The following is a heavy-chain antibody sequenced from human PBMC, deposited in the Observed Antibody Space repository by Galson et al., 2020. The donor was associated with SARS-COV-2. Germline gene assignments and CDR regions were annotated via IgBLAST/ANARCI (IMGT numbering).Heavy chain of an antibody. CDR1: GGSFSGYY. CDR2: INHSGST. V-gene: IGHV4-34*01. Sequence: SEPLSPTCAVYGGSFSGYYWNWIRQPPGMGLEWIGEINHSGSTNYNPSLKSRVIISVDTSKSQFSLNLSSVTAADTAVYYCARGRGADYSSFYWGQGTLFIVSS. D-gene: IGHD4-4*01. CDR3: ARGRGADYSSFY. J-gene: IGHJ4*02.